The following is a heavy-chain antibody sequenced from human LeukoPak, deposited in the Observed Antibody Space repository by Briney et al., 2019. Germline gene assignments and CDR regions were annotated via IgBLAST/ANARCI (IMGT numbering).Heavy chain of an antibody. D-gene: IGHD1-26*01. V-gene: IGHV4-30-4*01. J-gene: IGHJ3*02. CDR2: IYSSGST. CDR3: ARDGGVVGATDAFDI. Sequence: PSQTLSLTCTVSGGSVSTGDFSWSWIRQPPGKGLEWIGYIYSSGSTYYNPPLKSRVIISIDTSKNQFSLNLTSVTAADTAVYYCARDGGVVGATDAFDIWGQGTVVTVSS. CDR1: GGSVSTGDFS.